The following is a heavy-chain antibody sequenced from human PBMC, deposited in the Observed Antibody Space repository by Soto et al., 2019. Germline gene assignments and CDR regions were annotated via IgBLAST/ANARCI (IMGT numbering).Heavy chain of an antibody. CDR2: IIPIFGTA. V-gene: IGHV1-69*06. J-gene: IGHJ5*01. CDR3: ARARYCSSTSSYLRVHYHKFLQSTPAPSLCIFGTDS. Sequence: GASVKVSCKASGGTFSSYAISWVRQAPGQGLEWMGGIIPIFGTANYAQKFQGRVTITADKSTSTAYMELSSLRSEDTAVYYCARARYCSSTSSYLRVHYHKFLQSTPAPSLCIFGTDS. CDR1: GGTFSSYA. D-gene: IGHD2-2*01.